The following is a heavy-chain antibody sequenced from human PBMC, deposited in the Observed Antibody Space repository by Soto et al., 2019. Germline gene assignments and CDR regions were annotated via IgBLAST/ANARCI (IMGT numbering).Heavy chain of an antibody. V-gene: IGHV4-59*01. D-gene: IGHD3-10*01. Sequence: TSETLSLTRTVSGGSISSCYWSWIRQPPGKGLEWIGYIYYSGSTNYNPSLKSRVTISVDTSKNQFSLKLSSVTAADTAVYYCARVIAYYGSGSLDYWGQGTLVTVSS. J-gene: IGHJ4*02. CDR1: GGSISSCY. CDR3: ARVIAYYGSGSLDY. CDR2: IYYSGST.